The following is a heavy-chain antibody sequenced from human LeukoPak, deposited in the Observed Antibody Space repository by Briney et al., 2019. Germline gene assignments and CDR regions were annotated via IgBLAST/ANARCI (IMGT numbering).Heavy chain of an antibody. V-gene: IGHV3-30*02. D-gene: IGHD6-19*01. J-gene: IGHJ1*01. CDR2: IRYDGSNK. CDR3: AKALGVQWLVGGLAEYFQH. Sequence: GGSLRLSCSASGFTFSSYGMHWVRQAPGKGLEWVAFIRYDGSNKYYADSVKGRFTISRDNSKNTLYLQMNSLRAEDTAVYYCAKALGVQWLVGGLAEYFQHWGQGTLVTVSS. CDR1: GFTFSSYG.